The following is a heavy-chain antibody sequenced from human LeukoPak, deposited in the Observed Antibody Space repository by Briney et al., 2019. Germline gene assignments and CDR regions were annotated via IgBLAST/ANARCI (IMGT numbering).Heavy chain of an antibody. J-gene: IGHJ6*03. CDR2: ISSSGSTV. Sequence: GGSLRLSCAASGFTFSDYYMSWIRQAPGKGLEWVSCISSSGSTVYYADSVKGRFTISRDNAKNSLYLQMNSLRAEDTAVYYCARDIAAAGQMYYYYYYMDVWGKGTTVTISS. CDR3: ARDIAAAGQMYYYYYYMDV. D-gene: IGHD6-13*01. V-gene: IGHV3-11*01. CDR1: GFTFSDYY.